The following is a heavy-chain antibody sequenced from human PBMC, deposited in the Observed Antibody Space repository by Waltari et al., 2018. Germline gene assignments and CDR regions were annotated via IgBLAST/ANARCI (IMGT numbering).Heavy chain of an antibody. Sequence: QVQLVESGGGLATPGGSRRRHCSAVGFNFSGYYMTWIRQASGGGLEWVSFISVSGAAKYYADAGKGRFTISRDNAENSLYLQMNTLRAEDTAVYYCARGSSSWDWGQGTLVTVSS. D-gene: IGHD6-6*01. CDR2: ISVSGAAK. CDR3: ARGSSSWD. CDR1: GFNFSGYY. J-gene: IGHJ4*02. V-gene: IGHV3-11*01.